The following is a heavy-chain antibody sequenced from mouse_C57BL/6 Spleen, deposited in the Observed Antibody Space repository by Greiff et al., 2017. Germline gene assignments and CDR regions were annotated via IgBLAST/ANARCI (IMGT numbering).Heavy chain of an antibody. J-gene: IGHJ2*01. CDR2: ISDGGSYT. D-gene: IGHD1-1*01. CDR1: GFTFSSYA. CDR3: ARDQDYGSSYCSDY. Sequence: EVQGVESGGGLVKPGGSLKLSCAASGFTFSSYAMSWVRQTPEKRLEWVATISDGGSYTYYPDNVKGRFTISRDNAKNNLYLQMSHLKSEDTAMYYCARDQDYGSSYCSDYWGQGTTLTVSS. V-gene: IGHV5-4*01.